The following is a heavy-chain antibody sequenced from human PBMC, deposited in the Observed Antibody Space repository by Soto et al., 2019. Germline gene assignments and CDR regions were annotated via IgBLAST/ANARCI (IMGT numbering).Heavy chain of an antibody. D-gene: IGHD2-2*01. CDR2: VSGGGDTT. Sequence: EVQLLESGGGLVQPGGSLRLSCEGSGFTFINYAMNWVRQAPGKGLEWVSAVSGGGDTTFYADSVKGRFTISRENSNNAVSLRIDRPGLDGTAVYYCARKVPKFTSLPIYWYFDFWGRGTLVTVSS. V-gene: IGHV3-23*01. CDR1: GFTFINYA. CDR3: ARKVPKFTSLPIYWYFDF. J-gene: IGHJ2*01.